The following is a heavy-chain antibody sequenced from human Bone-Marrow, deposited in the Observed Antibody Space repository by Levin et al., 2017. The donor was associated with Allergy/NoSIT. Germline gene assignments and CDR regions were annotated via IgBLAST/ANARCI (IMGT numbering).Heavy chain of an antibody. CDR1: GGSISSTNW. CDR3: ARGRDGYNYPDC. J-gene: IGHJ4*02. CDR2: IYHSGST. Sequence: PSETLSLTCAVSGGSISSTNWWSWVRQPPGKGLEWIGEIYHSGSTNYNPSLKSRVTISVDKSKNQFSLKMSSVTAADTAVYYCARGRDGYNYPDCWGQGTLVTVSS. V-gene: IGHV4-4*02. D-gene: IGHD5-24*01.